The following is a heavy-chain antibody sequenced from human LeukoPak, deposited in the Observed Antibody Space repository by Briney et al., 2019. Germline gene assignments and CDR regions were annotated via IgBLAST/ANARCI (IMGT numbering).Heavy chain of an antibody. D-gene: IGHD6-19*01. CDR3: ARVGRIAVAGTGGYYFDY. J-gene: IGHJ4*02. V-gene: IGHV4-59*08. CDR2: INYNGNT. Sequence: SETLSLTCTVSGDSIDSFYWSWIRQPPGRGLEWIGYINYNGNTNYNPSLKSRVTISVDTSKNQFSLKLSSVTAADTAVYYCARVGRIAVAGTGGYYFDYWGQGTLVTVSS. CDR1: GDSIDSFY.